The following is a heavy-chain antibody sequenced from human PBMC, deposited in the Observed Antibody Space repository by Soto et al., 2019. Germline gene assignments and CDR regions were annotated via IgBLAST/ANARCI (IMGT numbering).Heavy chain of an antibody. CDR2: LVVGSGNT. J-gene: IGHJ4*02. D-gene: IGHD1-26*01. Sequence: ASVKVSCKTSGFMFTSSAVQWVRQARGQRLEWIGWLVVGSGNTHYAQHFQERVTLTRDMSTGTAYMELSSLRSEETAIYYCARDSEIVGATTLHDCWGQGTLVTVSS. CDR1: GFMFTSSA. CDR3: ARDSEIVGATTLHDC. V-gene: IGHV1-58*01.